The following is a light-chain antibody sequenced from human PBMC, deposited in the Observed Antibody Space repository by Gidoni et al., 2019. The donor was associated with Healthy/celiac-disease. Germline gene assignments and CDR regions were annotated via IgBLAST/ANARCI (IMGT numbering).Light chain of an antibody. J-gene: IGKJ1*01. CDR2: WAS. Sequence: IVMTQSPDSLAVSLVERATINCKSSQSVLYSSNNNNYLAWYQQKPGQPPKLLIYWASTRDSGVPERFSGSGSGTDFTLTISSLQAEDVAVYYCQQYYSTPQTFGQGTKVEIK. CDR3: QQYYSTPQT. V-gene: IGKV4-1*01. CDR1: QSVLYSSNNNNY.